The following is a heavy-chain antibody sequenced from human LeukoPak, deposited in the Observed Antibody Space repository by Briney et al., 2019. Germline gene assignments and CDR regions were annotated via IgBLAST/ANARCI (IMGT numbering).Heavy chain of an antibody. CDR1: GYIFTRYW. J-gene: IGHJ4*02. CDR3: GTGNFSPQYYFDY. D-gene: IGHD3-3*01. V-gene: IGHV5-51*07. CDR2: IYPNDADT. Sequence: GESLKISCKGSGYIFTRYWIAWVHQMPGKGLEWMGLIYPNDADTKYSPSFQGQVTISVDKSISTAYLHWSSLKASDTAMYYCGTGNFSPQYYFDYWGQGALVTVSS.